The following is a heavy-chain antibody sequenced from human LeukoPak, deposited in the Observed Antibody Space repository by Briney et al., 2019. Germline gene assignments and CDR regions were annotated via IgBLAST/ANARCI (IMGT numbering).Heavy chain of an antibody. D-gene: IGHD3-10*01. CDR1: GFTFSRYA. CDR2: VWYDGNRK. V-gene: IGHV3-30*02. J-gene: IGHJ4*02. Sequence: GGSLRLSCVTSGFTFSRYAMHWVRQAPGKGLEWVTLVWYDGNRKYYADPVKGRFTISRDNSKNSVYLQLNSLRPEDTAMYYCVSMVRGIGYWGQGTLVTVSS. CDR3: VSMVRGIGY.